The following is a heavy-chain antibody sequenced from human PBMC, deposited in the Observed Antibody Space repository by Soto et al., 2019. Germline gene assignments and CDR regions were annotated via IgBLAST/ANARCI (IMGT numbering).Heavy chain of an antibody. CDR3: ARRAETNGWNGFGADKYYFDF. D-gene: IGHD1-1*01. CDR1: GYTFTSYD. Sequence: QVQLVQSGAEVRKPGASVKVSCEASGYTFTSYDIYWVRQATGQGLEWMGWMNPNTGNSGYAQKFQGRVTMTSDTSISPGHMELSSLRSEDTAVYYCARRAETNGWNGFGADKYYFDFWGQGTLVTVSS. V-gene: IGHV1-8*01. CDR2: MNPNTGNS. J-gene: IGHJ4*02.